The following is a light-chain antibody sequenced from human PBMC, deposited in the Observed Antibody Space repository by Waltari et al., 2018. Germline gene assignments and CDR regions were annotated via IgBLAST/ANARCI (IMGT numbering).Light chain of an antibody. CDR1: QNIHDN. Sequence: EVLMTQSPATLSVSPGERVTLSCRASQNIHDNLAWYQQKPGQAPRLLIYGASTRATAIPARFRGSGSGTEFTLTISSLQSEDLAIYYCQQYNKWPPLTFGGGTKMEIK. CDR2: GAS. J-gene: IGKJ4*01. CDR3: QQYNKWPPLT. V-gene: IGKV3-15*01.